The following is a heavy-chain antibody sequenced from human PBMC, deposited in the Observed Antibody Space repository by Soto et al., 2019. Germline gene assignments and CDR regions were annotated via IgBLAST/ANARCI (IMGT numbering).Heavy chain of an antibody. CDR3: ARDRLMATAGTARHYSGLDV. CDR1: GGSVRSGGYD. V-gene: IGHV4-31*03. J-gene: IGHJ6*02. Sequence: TLPLPCTVTGGSVRSGGYDWSWVRKKTRRGLEWIGNIYYSGNTYYNPSLKSRLTISVDTSKNQFSLNLSSVTAADTAVYYCARDRLMATAGTARHYSGLDVRGQGTTVTVSS. D-gene: IGHD5-18*01. CDR2: IYYSGNT.